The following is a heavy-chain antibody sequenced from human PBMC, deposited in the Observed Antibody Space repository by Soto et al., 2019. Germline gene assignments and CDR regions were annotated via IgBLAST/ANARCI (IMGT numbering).Heavy chain of an antibody. V-gene: IGHV5-51*01. J-gene: IGHJ3*01. CDR3: ACPLDCWSGHNDAFYV. CDR2: IYPGDSDT. D-gene: IGHD3-3*01. CDR1: GYSFTSCW. Sequence: GESLQISCKGSGYSFTSCWIGWVRQMPGKGLEWMGIIYPGDSDTRYSPSFQGQVTISADKSISTAYLQWSSLKASDTAMYYCACPLDCWSGHNDAFYVCGQGTMVTVSS.